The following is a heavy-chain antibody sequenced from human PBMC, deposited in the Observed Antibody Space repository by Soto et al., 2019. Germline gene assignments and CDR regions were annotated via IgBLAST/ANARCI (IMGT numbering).Heavy chain of an antibody. J-gene: IGHJ5*02. Sequence: QLQLQESGPGLVKPSETLSLTCTVSGGSISSSSYYWGWIRQPPGKGLEWIGSIYYSGSTYYNPSLKSRITISVDTSKNQFSLKLSSVTAADTAVYYCARHRNSYGYYCPVRWFDPWGQGTLVTVSS. D-gene: IGHD5-18*01. CDR1: GGSISSSSYY. CDR2: IYYSGST. V-gene: IGHV4-39*01. CDR3: ARHRNSYGYYCPVRWFDP.